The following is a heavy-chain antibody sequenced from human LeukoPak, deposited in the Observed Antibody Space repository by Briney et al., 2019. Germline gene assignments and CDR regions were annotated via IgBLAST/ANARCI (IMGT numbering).Heavy chain of an antibody. V-gene: IGHV3-21*01. Sequence: GGPLRLSCAASGFTFSSYSMNWVRQAPGKGLEWVSSISSSSSYIYYADSVKGRFTISRDNAKNSLYLQMNSLRAEDTAVYYCARDETILWFDYWGQGTLVTVSS. D-gene: IGHD3-9*01. CDR2: ISSSSSYI. CDR1: GFTFSSYS. J-gene: IGHJ5*01. CDR3: ARDETILWFDY.